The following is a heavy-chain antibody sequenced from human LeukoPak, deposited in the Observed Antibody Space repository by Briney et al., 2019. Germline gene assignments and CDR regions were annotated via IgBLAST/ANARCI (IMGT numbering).Heavy chain of an antibody. J-gene: IGHJ5*02. CDR1: EFSVGSNY. V-gene: IGHV3-66*01. CDR3: ARDIVAATGWFDP. D-gene: IGHD1-26*01. Sequence: GGSLRLSCAASEFSVGSNYMTWVRQAPGKGLEWVSLIYSGGSTYYADSVKGRFTISRDNSKNTLYLQMNSLTADDTAVYYCARDIVAATGWFDPWGQGTLVTVSS. CDR2: IYSGGST.